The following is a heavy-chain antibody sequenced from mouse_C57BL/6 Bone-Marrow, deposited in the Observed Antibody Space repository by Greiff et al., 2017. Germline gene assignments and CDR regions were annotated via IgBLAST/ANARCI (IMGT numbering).Heavy chain of an antibody. J-gene: IGHJ1*03. Sequence: EVKLMESGGGLVKPGGSLKLSCAASGFTFSSYTMSWVRQTPEKRLQWVAAISGGGGNTYYPDSVKGRFTISRDNDKTSLYLIMSSMRSEDTALYYCSRQVTTVLATKYFDVWGTGTTVTVSA. CDR1: GFTFSSYT. D-gene: IGHD1-1*01. CDR2: ISGGGGNT. V-gene: IGHV5-9*01. CDR3: SRQVTTVLATKYFDV.